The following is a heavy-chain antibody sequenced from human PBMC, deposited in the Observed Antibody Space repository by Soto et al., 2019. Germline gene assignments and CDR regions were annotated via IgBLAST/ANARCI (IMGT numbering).Heavy chain of an antibody. CDR3: ARGGNRYSNVASGVGGFDF. CDR1: GASISSSY. Sequence: SETLSLTCTVSGASISSSYWSWIRQSPERGLEWIAYVYHTGATNYNPSLKSRVTISLDTSKGQFSLNLTSLTTADTAVYFCARGGNRYSNVASGVGGFDFWGQGSLVTVSS. J-gene: IGHJ4*02. CDR2: VYHTGAT. V-gene: IGHV4-59*01. D-gene: IGHD5-12*01.